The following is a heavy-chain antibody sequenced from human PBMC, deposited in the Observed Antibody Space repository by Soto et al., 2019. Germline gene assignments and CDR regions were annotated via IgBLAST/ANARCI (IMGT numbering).Heavy chain of an antibody. V-gene: IGHV3-23*01. CDR2: ISGSGGST. CDR1: GFTFSSYA. Sequence: PGGSLRLSCAASGFTFSSYAMSWVRQAPGKGLEWVSAISGSGGSTYYADSVKGRFTISRDNSKNTLYLQMNSLRAEDTAVYYCAKDSAYSFLPPDIVVVPAASGAFDIWGQGTMVTVSS. J-gene: IGHJ3*02. D-gene: IGHD2-2*01. CDR3: AKDSAYSFLPPDIVVVPAASGAFDI.